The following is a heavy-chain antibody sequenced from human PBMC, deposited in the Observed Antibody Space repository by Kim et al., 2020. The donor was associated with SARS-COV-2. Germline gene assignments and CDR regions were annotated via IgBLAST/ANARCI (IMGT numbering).Heavy chain of an antibody. J-gene: IGHJ4*02. Sequence: SETLSLTCTVSGGSVSSGDYFWSWVRQPPGKGLEWIGYIYNSGSTSYNPSLKSRVTISVDSSKNQFSLKLNSVTAADTAVYYCARVATVWAFVDYWGQGSRVTVSS. CDR1: GGSVSSGDYF. CDR3: ARVATVWAFVDY. CDR2: IYNSGST. V-gene: IGHV4-30-4*08. D-gene: IGHD3-16*01.